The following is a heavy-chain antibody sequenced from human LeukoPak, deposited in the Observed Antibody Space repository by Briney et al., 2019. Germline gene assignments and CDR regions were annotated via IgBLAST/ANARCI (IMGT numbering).Heavy chain of an antibody. CDR3: ARARYSSAKYYFDY. CDR1: GFTFSSYA. CDR2: ISYDGSNK. D-gene: IGHD6-19*01. Sequence: GGSLRLSCAASGFTFSSYAMHWVRQAPGKGLEWVAVISYDGSNKYYADSVKGRFTISRDNSKNTLYLQMNSLRAEDTAVYYCARARYSSAKYYFDYWGQGTLVTVFS. J-gene: IGHJ4*02. V-gene: IGHV3-30-3*01.